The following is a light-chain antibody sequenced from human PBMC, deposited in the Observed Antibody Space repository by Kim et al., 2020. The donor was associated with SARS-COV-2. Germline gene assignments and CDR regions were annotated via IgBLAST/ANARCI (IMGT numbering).Light chain of an antibody. V-gene: IGLV3-21*04. CDR1: NLSGRS. CDR2: YEN. J-gene: IGLJ3*02. Sequence: PGRSGRTTVRGNNLSGRSLSWYRQTAGQAAVVVIYYENHRPAGMPGRCSGSNSGNTATLTISRVEAGDEADYFCQVWDISSDHVVFGGGTQLNVL. CDR3: QVWDISSDHVV.